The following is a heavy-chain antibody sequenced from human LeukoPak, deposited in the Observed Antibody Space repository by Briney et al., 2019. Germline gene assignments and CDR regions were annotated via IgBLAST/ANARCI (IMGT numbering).Heavy chain of an antibody. CDR2: IYSGGST. CDR1: GFTVSDNY. J-gene: IGHJ3*02. V-gene: IGHV3-66*01. D-gene: IGHD2-15*01. Sequence: GGSLRLSCAASGFTVSDNYMSWVRQAPGKGLEWVSLIYSGGSTYYADSVKGRFTISRDNSKNTLYLQMNSLRAEDTAVYYCARADRGQEYAFDIWGQGTMVTVSS. CDR3: ARADRGQEYAFDI.